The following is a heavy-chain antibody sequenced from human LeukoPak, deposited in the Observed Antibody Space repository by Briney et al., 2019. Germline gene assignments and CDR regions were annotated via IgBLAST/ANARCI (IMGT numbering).Heavy chain of an antibody. CDR1: GGSFSGYY. D-gene: IGHD2-15*01. CDR2: INHSGST. Sequence: SETLSLTCAVYGGSFSGYYWSWIRQPPGKGLEWIGEINHSGSTNYNPSLKSRVTISVDTSKNQFSLKLSSVTAADTAVYYCARDGLCSGGSCYSFGPWGQGTLVTVSS. V-gene: IGHV4-34*01. CDR3: ARDGLCSGGSCYSFGP. J-gene: IGHJ5*02.